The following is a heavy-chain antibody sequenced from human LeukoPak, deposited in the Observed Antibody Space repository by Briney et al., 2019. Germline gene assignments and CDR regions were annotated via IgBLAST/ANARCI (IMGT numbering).Heavy chain of an antibody. CDR2: ISSSSSYI. CDR1: GFTFSSCS. D-gene: IGHD6-13*01. J-gene: IGHJ5*02. CDR3: ARDPELDSSSWLNWFDP. Sequence: GGSLRLSCAASGFTFSSCSMNWVRQAPGKGLEWVSSISSSSSYIYYADSLKGRFTISRDNAKNSLYLQMNSLRAEDTAVYYCARDPELDSSSWLNWFDPWGQGTLVTVSS. V-gene: IGHV3-21*01.